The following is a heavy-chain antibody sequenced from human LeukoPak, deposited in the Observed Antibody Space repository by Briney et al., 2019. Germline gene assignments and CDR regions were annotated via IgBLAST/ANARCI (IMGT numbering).Heavy chain of an antibody. CDR2: IYPGDSDT. Sequence: ESLEISCKGSGYSFTSYWIGLVRQVAGKGLELMGIIYPGDSDTRYSPSFQGQVTISADKSISTAYLQWSSLKASDTAMYYCASTERYSSSSSDAFDIWGQGTMVTVSS. J-gene: IGHJ3*02. D-gene: IGHD6-13*01. CDR1: GYSFTSYW. CDR3: ASTERYSSSSSDAFDI. V-gene: IGHV5-51*01.